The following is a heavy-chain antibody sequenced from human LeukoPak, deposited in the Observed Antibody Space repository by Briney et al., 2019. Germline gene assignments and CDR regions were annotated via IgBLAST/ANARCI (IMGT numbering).Heavy chain of an antibody. J-gene: IGHJ4*02. V-gene: IGHV4-39*07. CDR1: GGSISSSSYY. CDR2: IYYSGST. Sequence: SETLSLTCTVSGGSISSSSYYWGWIRQPPGKGLEWIGSIYYSGSTYYNPSLKSRVTISVDTSKNQFSLKLSSVTAADTAVYYCARDAYDSSGYYPVWGQGTLVTVSS. CDR3: ARDAYDSSGYYPV. D-gene: IGHD3-22*01.